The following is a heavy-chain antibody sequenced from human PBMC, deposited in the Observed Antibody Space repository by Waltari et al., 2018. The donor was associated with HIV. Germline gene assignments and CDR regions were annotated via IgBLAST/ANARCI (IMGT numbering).Heavy chain of an antibody. CDR2: IYYSGSP. D-gene: IGHD3-9*01. J-gene: IGHJ4*02. V-gene: IGHV4-39*01. CDR3: ARHRRNDIGDY. Sequence: QLQLQESGPGLVKPSETLSLTCTVSGRSISRSNYYWGWLRQPPGKGLEWIGSIYYSGSPYYNPSLKSRVTISIDTSKNQFSLKLSSVTAADTAVYYCARHRRNDIGDYWGQGTLVTVSS. CDR1: GRSISRSNYY.